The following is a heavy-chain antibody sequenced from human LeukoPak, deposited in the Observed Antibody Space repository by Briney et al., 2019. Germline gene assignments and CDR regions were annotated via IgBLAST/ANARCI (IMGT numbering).Heavy chain of an antibody. Sequence: ASEKVSCKASGYTFSNYGISWVRQAPGQRLEWMGWISGYNGNTNQAQKLQGRVTMTTDTSTSTAYMELRSLRSDDTAVYYCARDERDSCGGDCYYFDYWGQGTLVTVSS. V-gene: IGHV1-18*01. CDR1: GYTFSNYG. J-gene: IGHJ4*02. CDR2: ISGYNGNT. CDR3: ARDERDSCGGDCYYFDY. D-gene: IGHD2-21*02.